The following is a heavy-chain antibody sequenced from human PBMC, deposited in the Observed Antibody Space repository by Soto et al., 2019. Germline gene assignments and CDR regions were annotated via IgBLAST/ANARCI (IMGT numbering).Heavy chain of an antibody. CDR3: ARGGSSLRFDP. J-gene: IGHJ5*02. CDR2: IYYSGST. V-gene: IGHV4-59*12. Sequence: SETLSLTCTVSGGSICSYYWSWIRQPPGKGLEWVGYIYYSGSTNYNPSLKSRVTISVDTSKNQFSLKLSSVTAADTAVYYCARGGSSLRFDPWGQGTLVTVSS. CDR1: GGSICSYY. D-gene: IGHD6-6*01.